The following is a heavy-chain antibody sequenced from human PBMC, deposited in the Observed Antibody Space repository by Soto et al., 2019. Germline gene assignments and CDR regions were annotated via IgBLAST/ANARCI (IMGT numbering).Heavy chain of an antibody. CDR2: IYPSDSDT. V-gene: IGHV5-51*01. CDR3: ARGGVSTRTFDY. J-gene: IGHJ4*02. Sequence: ESLKISCKGSGYNFAGYWIAWFRQMLRKGLELIGIIYPSDSDTRYRPSFQGQVTISADKSISSAYLQWRSLRASDTAMYYCARGGVSTRTFDYWGQGTPVTVSS. D-gene: IGHD1-1*01. CDR1: GYNFAGYW.